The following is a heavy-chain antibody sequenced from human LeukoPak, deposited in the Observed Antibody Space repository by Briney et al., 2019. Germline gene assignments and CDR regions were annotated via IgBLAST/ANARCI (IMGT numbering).Heavy chain of an antibody. CDR2: TNSDGSST. V-gene: IGHV3-74*01. J-gene: IGHJ4*02. CDR3: ARGLAY. CDR1: GFTFSSYW. Sequence: GGSLRLSCAASGFTFSSYWIHWVRQAPGKGLVWVSRTNSDGSSTSYADSVKGRFTISRDNAKNTLYLQMNSLRADDTAVYCCARGLAYWGQGTLVTVSS.